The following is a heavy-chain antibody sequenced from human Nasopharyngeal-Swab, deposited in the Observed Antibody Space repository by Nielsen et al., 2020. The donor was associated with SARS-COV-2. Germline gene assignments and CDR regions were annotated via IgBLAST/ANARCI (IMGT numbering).Heavy chain of an antibody. Sequence: SETLSLTCTVSGGSISSYYWSWIRQPQGKGLEGIGYIYYSGSTNYNPSLKSRVTISVDTSKNQFSLKLSSVTAADTAVYYCARERDYYDSSGYFNGYYYYYMDVWGKGTTVTVSS. D-gene: IGHD3-22*01. V-gene: IGHV4-59*01. CDR1: GGSISSYY. CDR2: IYYSGST. CDR3: ARERDYYDSSGYFNGYYYYYMDV. J-gene: IGHJ6*03.